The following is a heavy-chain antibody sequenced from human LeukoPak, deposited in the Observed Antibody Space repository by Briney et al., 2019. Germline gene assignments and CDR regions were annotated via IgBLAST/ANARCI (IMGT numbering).Heavy chain of an antibody. CDR3: ARAGYYDSSGYLWLDY. J-gene: IGHJ4*02. Sequence: PSETLSLTCTVSGGSISSYYWSWIRQPPGKGLEWIGYIYYSGSTTYNPSLKRRVTISVHTTKNQFSLKLSSVTAADTAVYYCARAGYYDSSGYLWLDYWGQGTLVTVSS. CDR1: GGSISSYY. CDR2: IYYSGST. D-gene: IGHD3-22*01. V-gene: IGHV4-59*01.